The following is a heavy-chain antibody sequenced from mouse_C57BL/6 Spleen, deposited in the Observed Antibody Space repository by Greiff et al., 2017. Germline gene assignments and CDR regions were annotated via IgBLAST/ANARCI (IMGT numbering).Heavy chain of an antibody. CDR3: ARRNTVVPDWYFDV. J-gene: IGHJ1*03. CDR2: IYPGDGDT. V-gene: IGHV1-80*01. D-gene: IGHD1-1*01. CDR1: GYAFSSYW. Sequence: VQLQQSGAELVKPGASVKISCKASGYAFSSYWMNWVKQRPGKGLEWLGQIYPGDGDTNYNGKFKGKATLTADKSSSTAYMQLSSLTSEDSAVYFCARRNTVVPDWYFDVWGTGTTVTVSS.